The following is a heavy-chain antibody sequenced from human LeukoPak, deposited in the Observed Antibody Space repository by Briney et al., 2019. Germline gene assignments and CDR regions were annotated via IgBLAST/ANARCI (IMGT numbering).Heavy chain of an antibody. Sequence: GGSLRLSCAASGFTFDDYAMHWVRQAPGKGLEWVSGISWNSGSIGYADSVKGRFTISRDNAKNSLYLQMNSLRAEDMALYYCAKDISSGSYLYDAFDIWGQGTMVTVSS. CDR2: ISWNSGSI. J-gene: IGHJ3*02. V-gene: IGHV3-9*03. CDR3: AKDISSGSYLYDAFDI. D-gene: IGHD1-26*01. CDR1: GFTFDDYA.